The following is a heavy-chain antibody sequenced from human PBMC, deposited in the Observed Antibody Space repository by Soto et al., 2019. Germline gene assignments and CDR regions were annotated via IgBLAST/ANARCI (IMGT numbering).Heavy chain of an antibody. CDR2: ISGNGVDV. CDR1: GFTFSNHA. Sequence: GGSLRLSCSASGFTFSNHALHWVRQAPGKRLEYVSGISGNGVDVDYAASVNSRFTISRDNSKNTLYLQMTSLTTEDTAIYYSVRDSSYTVTYDYWGQGTLVTV. J-gene: IGHJ4*02. CDR3: VRDSSYTVTYDY. V-gene: IGHV3-64D*08. D-gene: IGHD4-17*01.